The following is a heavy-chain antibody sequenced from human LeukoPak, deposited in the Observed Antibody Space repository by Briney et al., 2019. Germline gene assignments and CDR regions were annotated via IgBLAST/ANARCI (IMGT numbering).Heavy chain of an antibody. CDR2: IYYSGST. J-gene: IGHJ4*02. V-gene: IGHV4-39*07. D-gene: IGHD6-6*01. CDR1: GDSISSSSYY. Sequence: SETLSLTCTVSGDSISSSSYYWGWIRQPPGKGLEWIGSIYYSGSTYYNPSLKSRVTISVDTSKNQFSLKLSSVTAADTAVYYCATSEEVIPRSIDYWGQGTLVTVSS. CDR3: ATSEEVIPRSIDY.